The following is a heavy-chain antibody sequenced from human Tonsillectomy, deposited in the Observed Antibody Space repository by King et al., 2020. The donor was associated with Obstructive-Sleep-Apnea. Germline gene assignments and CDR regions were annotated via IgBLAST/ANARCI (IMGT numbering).Heavy chain of an antibody. D-gene: IGHD6-13*01. CDR2: ISWNSGSI. V-gene: IGHV3-9*01. CDR3: AKEQDSSSWYNWFDP. Sequence: QLVQSGGGLVQLGRSLRLSCAASGFTFDDYAMHWVRQAPGKGLEWVSGISWNSGSIGYADSVKGRFTISRDNAKNSLYLQMNSLRAEDTALYYCAKEQDSSSWYNWFDPWGQGTLVTVSS. CDR1: GFTFDDYA. J-gene: IGHJ5*02.